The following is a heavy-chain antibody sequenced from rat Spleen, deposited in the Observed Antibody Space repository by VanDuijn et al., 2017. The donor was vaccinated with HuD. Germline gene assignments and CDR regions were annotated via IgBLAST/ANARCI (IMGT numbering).Heavy chain of an antibody. CDR3: ARHFSPADYYSSFPVLY. Sequence: EVQLVESDGGLVQPGRSLKLSCAASGFTFSDFYMAWVRQAPTKGLEWVATISYDGRRTYYRDSVKGRFTISRDNAGSTLNLHMDSLRSEDTATYYCARHFSPADYYSSFPVLYWGQGTLVTVSS. V-gene: IGHV5-29*01. CDR1: GFTFSDFY. D-gene: IGHD1-2*01. J-gene: IGHJ3*01. CDR2: ISYDGRRT.